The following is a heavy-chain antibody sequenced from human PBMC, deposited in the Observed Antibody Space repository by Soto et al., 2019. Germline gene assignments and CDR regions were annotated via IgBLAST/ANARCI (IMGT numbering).Heavy chain of an antibody. V-gene: IGHV3-7*05. D-gene: IGHD6-19*01. J-gene: IGHJ4*02. CDR1: GFTFSSYC. CDR2: IKQDGSEK. Sequence: PGGSMRLSCPASGFTFSSYCMSWVRQAPGKGLEWVANIKQDGSEKYYVDSVKGRFTISRDNAENSLYLQMNSLRAEDTAVYYCARDRGSSGWYGVPYYFDYWGQGTLVTVSS. CDR3: ARDRGSSGWYGVPYYFDY.